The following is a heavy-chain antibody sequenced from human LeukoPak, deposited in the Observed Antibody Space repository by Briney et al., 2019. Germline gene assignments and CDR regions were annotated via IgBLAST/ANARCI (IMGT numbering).Heavy chain of an antibody. CDR2: IKPDGSQK. CDR1: GFIFSNSW. Sequence: GGSLRLSCAASGFIFSNSWMSWARQAPGKGLEWVASIKPDGSQKYYLDSVKGRFTISRDNAKNSLSLQMNGLRVEDTAVYHCASGNDFDYWGQGTLVTVSS. D-gene: IGHD1-1*01. CDR3: ASGNDFDY. J-gene: IGHJ4*02. V-gene: IGHV3-7*03.